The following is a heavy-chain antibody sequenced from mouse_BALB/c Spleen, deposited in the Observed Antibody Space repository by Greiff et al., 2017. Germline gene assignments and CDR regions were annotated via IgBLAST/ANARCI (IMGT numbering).Heavy chain of an antibody. D-gene: IGHD2-4*01. CDR1: GFTFSSYA. Sequence: EVQLVESGGGLVKPGGSLKLSCAASGFTFSSYAMSWVRQTPEKRLEWVASISSGGSTYYPDSVKGRFTISSDNARNILYLQMSSLRSEDTAMYYCARGHDSFAYWGQGTLVTVSA. CDR3: ARGHDSFAY. V-gene: IGHV5-6-5*01. J-gene: IGHJ3*01. CDR2: ISSGGST.